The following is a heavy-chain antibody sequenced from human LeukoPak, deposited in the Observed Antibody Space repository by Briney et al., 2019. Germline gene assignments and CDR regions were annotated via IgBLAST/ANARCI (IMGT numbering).Heavy chain of an antibody. J-gene: IGHJ5*02. V-gene: IGHV3-30*02. CDR1: GFTFSSYG. Sequence: PGGSLRLSCAASGFTFSSYGMHWVRQAPGKGLEWVAFIRYDGSNKYYADSVKGRFTISRDNSKDTLYLQMNSLRAEDTAVYYCAKDRLYCSGGSCYSRWFDPWGQGTLVTVSS. D-gene: IGHD2-15*01. CDR2: IRYDGSNK. CDR3: AKDRLYCSGGSCYSRWFDP.